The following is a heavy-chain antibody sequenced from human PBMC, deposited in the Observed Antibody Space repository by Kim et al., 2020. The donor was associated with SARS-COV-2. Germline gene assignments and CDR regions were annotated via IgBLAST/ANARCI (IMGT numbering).Heavy chain of an antibody. Sequence: ASVKVSCKASGYTFTSYAMNWVRQAPGQGLEWMGWINTNTGNPTYAQGFTGRFVFSLDTSVSTAYLQISSLKAEDTAVYYCARGRKYQLLFSPHGNYYYGMDVWGQGTTVTVSS. CDR3: ARGRKYQLLFSPHGNYYYGMDV. D-gene: IGHD2-2*01. V-gene: IGHV7-4-1*02. CDR2: INTNTGNP. CDR1: GYTFTSYA. J-gene: IGHJ6*02.